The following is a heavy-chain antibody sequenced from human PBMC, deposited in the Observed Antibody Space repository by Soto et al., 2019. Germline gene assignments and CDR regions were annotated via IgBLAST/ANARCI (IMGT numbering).Heavy chain of an antibody. V-gene: IGHV3-33*01. CDR2: IWYDGSNE. J-gene: IGHJ6*02. CDR3: ARDDIPGVAVSTYGMDV. Sequence: QVQLVESGGGVVQPGRSLRLSCAASGFIFSNFGMHWVRQAPGKGLEWVAGIWYDGSNEHYADSVKGRFTISKDNSKNTLYLQMNSLRAEDTAMYDCARDDIPGVAVSTYGMDVWGQGTTVTFSS. CDR1: GFIFSNFG. D-gene: IGHD6-19*01.